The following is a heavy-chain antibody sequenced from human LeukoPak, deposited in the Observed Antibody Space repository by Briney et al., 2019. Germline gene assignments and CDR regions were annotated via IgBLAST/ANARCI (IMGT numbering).Heavy chain of an antibody. Sequence: PGGSLRLSCAASGFTFSSFTMSWVRQAPGKGLEWISYINTAGSTMYHADSVKGRFTISRDNAKNSLYLQMNSLRDEDTAVYYCATARTLRVTTSFDYWGQGTLVTVSS. D-gene: IGHD4-17*01. CDR2: INTAGSTM. J-gene: IGHJ4*02. CDR1: GFTFSSFT. V-gene: IGHV3-48*02. CDR3: ATARTLRVTTSFDY.